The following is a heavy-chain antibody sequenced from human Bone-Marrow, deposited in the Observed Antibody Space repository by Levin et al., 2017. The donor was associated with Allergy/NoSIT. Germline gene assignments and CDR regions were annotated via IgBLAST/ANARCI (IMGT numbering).Heavy chain of an antibody. CDR1: GYTFSTYD. D-gene: IGHD4-17*01. CDR3: AKDNYHRRIDRLATVTTGGMDV. V-gene: IGHV1-8*01. Sequence: ASVKVSCKASGYTFSTYDITWVRQATGQGLEWVGWMNPNSGNTGYAQRFQGRVTMTRDTSISTAYMELSSLTSEDTAIYYCAKDNYHRRIDRLATVTTGGMDVWGQGTTVTVSS. J-gene: IGHJ6*02. CDR2: MNPNSGNT.